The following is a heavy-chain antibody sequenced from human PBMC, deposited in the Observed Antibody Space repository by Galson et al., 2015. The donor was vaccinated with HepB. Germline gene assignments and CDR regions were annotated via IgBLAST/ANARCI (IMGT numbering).Heavy chain of an antibody. D-gene: IGHD1-7*01. CDR1: GFTFTNAW. CDR3: TPWNWNYEDY. V-gene: IGHV3-15*01. Sequence: SLRLSCAASGFTFTNAWMTWVRQAPGKGLEWVGRIKSTTHGGTTDYAAPVKGTFTIPRDDSKNTLYLQMNSLKTEDTAVYYCTPWNWNYEDYWGQGTLVTVSS. CDR2: IKSTTHGGTT. J-gene: IGHJ4*02.